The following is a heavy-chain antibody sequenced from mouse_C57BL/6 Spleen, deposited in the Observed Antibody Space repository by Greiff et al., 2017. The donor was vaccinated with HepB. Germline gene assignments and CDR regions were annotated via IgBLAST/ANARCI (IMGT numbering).Heavy chain of an antibody. Sequence: VQLQQSGAELVRPGTSVKVSCKASGYAFTDYLIEWVKQRPGQGLEWIGVINPGSGGTQYNEKFKDKATLTANKATSTDYMQLSSLASEDSAVYFCTRGVILLFAYWGKGTLVTVSA. CDR2: INPGSGGT. CDR3: TRGVILLFAY. D-gene: IGHD1-1*01. CDR1: GYAFTDYL. V-gene: IGHV1-54*01. J-gene: IGHJ3*01.